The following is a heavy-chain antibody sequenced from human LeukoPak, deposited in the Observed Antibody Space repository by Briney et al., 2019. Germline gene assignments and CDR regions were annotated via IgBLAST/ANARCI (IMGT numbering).Heavy chain of an antibody. D-gene: IGHD1-26*01. J-gene: IGHJ4*02. CDR3: ARDTGSYYEYYFDY. CDR2: ISGSGGST. CDR1: GFTFSSYA. V-gene: IGHV3-23*01. Sequence: PGGSLRLSCAASGFTFSSYAMSWVRQAPGKGLEWVSAISGSGGSTYYADSVKGRFTISRDNSKDTLYLQMNSLRAEDTAVYYCARDTGSYYEYYFDYWGQGTLVTVSS.